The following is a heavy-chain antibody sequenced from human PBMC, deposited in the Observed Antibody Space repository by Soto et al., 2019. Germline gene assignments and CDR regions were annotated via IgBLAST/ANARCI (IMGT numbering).Heavy chain of an antibody. V-gene: IGHV1-46*01. CDR3: ASSGRGDSSGYSVDY. Sequence: ASVKGSCKASGYTFTRYYIHWVRQAPGQGLEWMGVINPSGGSTSYAQKFQGRVTMTRDTSTSTVYMELSSLRSEDTAVYYCASSGRGDSSGYSVDYWGQGTLVMSPQ. CDR1: GYTFTRYY. J-gene: IGHJ4*02. CDR2: INPSGGST. D-gene: IGHD3-22*01.